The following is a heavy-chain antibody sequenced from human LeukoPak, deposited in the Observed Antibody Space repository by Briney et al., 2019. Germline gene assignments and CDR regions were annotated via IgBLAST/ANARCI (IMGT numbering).Heavy chain of an antibody. CDR3: ARDPHYYDSPSVMDV. V-gene: IGHV4-39*07. J-gene: IGHJ6*02. CDR2: IYYSGST. CDR1: GGSISSSSYY. D-gene: IGHD3-22*01. Sequence: SETLSLTCTVSGGSISSSSYYWGWLRQPPGKGLEWIGSIYYSGSTYYNPSLKSRVIISVDTSKNQFSLKLSSVTAADTAVYYCARDPHYYDSPSVMDVWGQGTTVTVSS.